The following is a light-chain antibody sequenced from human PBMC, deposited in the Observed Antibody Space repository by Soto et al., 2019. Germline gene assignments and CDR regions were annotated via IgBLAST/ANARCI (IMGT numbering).Light chain of an antibody. J-gene: IGLJ3*02. CDR3: AAWDDTLDAQV. V-gene: IGLV1-47*01. Sequence: QSVLTQSPSASGTPGQRVTISCSGSRSNIGRNFVYWYQHVPGTAPRLLIQRKNERPSGVPDRFSGSKSGTAVSLAISGLRSDDEATYYWAAWDDTLDAQVFGGGTKVTVL. CDR2: RKN. CDR1: RSNIGRNF.